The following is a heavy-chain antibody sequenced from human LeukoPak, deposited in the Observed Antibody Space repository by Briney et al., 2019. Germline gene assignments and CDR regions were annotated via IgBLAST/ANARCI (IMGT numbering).Heavy chain of an antibody. Sequence: PGGSLRLLCAASGFTFSSYSMNWVRQAPGKGLEWVSSISSSSSYIYYADSVKGRFTISRDNAKNSLYLQMNSLRAEDTAIYYCARDLGSYSSGWYMGFDYWGQGTLVTVSS. D-gene: IGHD6-19*01. CDR3: ARDLGSYSSGWYMGFDY. V-gene: IGHV3-21*01. CDR1: GFTFSSYS. J-gene: IGHJ4*02. CDR2: ISSSSSYI.